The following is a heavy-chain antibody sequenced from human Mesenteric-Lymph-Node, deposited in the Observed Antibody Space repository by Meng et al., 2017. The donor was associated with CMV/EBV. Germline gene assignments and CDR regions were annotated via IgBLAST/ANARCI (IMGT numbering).Heavy chain of an antibody. V-gene: IGHV1-69*10. CDR1: GGTFSSYA. J-gene: IGHJ5*02. CDR3: ARGPYSGYVASNWFDP. CDR2: IIPILGIA. D-gene: IGHD5-12*01. Sequence: SVKVSCKASGGTFSSYAISWVRQAPGQGLEWMGGIIPILGIANYAQKFQGRVTITADKSTSTAYMELSSLRSEDTAVYYCARGPYSGYVASNWFDPWDQGTLVTVSS.